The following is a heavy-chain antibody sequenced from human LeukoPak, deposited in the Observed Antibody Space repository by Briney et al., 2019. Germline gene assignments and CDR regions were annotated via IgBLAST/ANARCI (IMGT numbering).Heavy chain of an antibody. J-gene: IGHJ3*02. Sequence: SETLSLTCTVSGGSISSYYWSWIRQPPGKGPEWIGYIYYSGSTNYNPSLKSRVTISVDTSKNQFSLKLSSVTAADTAVYYCARRIAAAGLDAFDIWGQGTMVTVSS. CDR1: GGSISSYY. CDR3: ARRIAAAGLDAFDI. V-gene: IGHV4-59*08. CDR2: IYYSGST. D-gene: IGHD6-13*01.